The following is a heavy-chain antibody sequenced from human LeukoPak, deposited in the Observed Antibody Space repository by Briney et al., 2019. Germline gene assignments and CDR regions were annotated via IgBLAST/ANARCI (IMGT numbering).Heavy chain of an antibody. CDR1: GFTFSSYA. J-gene: IGHJ4*02. CDR2: ISGSGGST. D-gene: IGHD3-22*01. Sequence: GGSLRLSCAASGFTFSSYAMSWVRQAPGKGLEWVSAISGSGGSTYYADSVKGRFTISRDNSKNTLYLQMNSLRAEDTAVYYCAKDHPSPCYDSSGYWFWGQGTLVTVSS. CDR3: AKDHPSPCYDSSGYWF. V-gene: IGHV3-23*01.